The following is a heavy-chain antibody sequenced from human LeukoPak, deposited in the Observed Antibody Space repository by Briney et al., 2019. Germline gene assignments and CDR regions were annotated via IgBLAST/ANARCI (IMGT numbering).Heavy chain of an antibody. D-gene: IGHD3-22*01. J-gene: IGHJ4*02. V-gene: IGHV1-2*02. CDR2: INPNSGGT. Sequence: ASVKVSCKASGYTFTGYYMHWVRQAPGQGLEWMGWINPNSGGTNYAQKFQGRVTMTRDTSISTAYMELSRLRSDDMAVYYCARLRYDSSGYYFWGQGTLVTVSS. CDR1: GYTFTGYY. CDR3: ARLRYDSSGYYF.